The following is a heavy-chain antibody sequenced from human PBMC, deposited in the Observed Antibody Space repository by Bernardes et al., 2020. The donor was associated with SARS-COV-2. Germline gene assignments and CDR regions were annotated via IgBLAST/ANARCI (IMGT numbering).Heavy chain of an antibody. J-gene: IGHJ6*02. CDR1: GFTFSNYA. CDR2: IKQDGSEK. Sequence: GGSLRLSCAASGFTFSNYAMNWVRQAPGKGLEWVANIKQDGSEKYYVDSVKGRFTISRDNAKNSLYLQMNSLRAEDTAVYYCARANNDFWSGGDIWDVWRQGATVTVSS. D-gene: IGHD3-3*01. CDR3: ARANNDFWSGGDIWDV. V-gene: IGHV3-7*03.